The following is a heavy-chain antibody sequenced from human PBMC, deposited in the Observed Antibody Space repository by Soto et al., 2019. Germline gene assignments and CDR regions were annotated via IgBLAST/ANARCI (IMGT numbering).Heavy chain of an antibody. Sequence: EVQLVESGGGLVQPGGSLRLSCEASGFTFRNYDMHWVRQGTGKGLEWVSGISAAGDPDYADSVEGRFTISRENAQNSFFLQMNSRRVGDTAVYYCARTDRDFYGLDVWGQGTMVIVSS. V-gene: IGHV3-13*05. CDR3: ARTDRDFYGLDV. CDR1: GFTFRNYD. CDR2: ISAAGDP. J-gene: IGHJ6*02.